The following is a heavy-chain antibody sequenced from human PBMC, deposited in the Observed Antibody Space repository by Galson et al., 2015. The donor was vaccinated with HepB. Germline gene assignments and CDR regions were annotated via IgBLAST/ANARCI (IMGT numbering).Heavy chain of an antibody. CDR1: GFTFSSYG. D-gene: IGHD3-10*01. V-gene: IGHV3-33*08. CDR3: ARAELWFGELLYLNY. CDR2: IWYDGSNK. Sequence: SLRLSCAASGFTFSSYGMHWVRQAPGKGLEWVAVIWYDGSNKYYADSVKGRFTISRDNSKNTLYLQMNSLRAEDTAVYYCARAELWFGELLYLNYWGQGTLVTVSS. J-gene: IGHJ4*02.